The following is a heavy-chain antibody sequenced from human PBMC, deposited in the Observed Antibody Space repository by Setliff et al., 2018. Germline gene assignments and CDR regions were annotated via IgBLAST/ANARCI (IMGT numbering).Heavy chain of an antibody. CDR3: ARAPLESGYYYGQGHYFDY. V-gene: IGHV1-46*01. CDR1: GYTFTGYY. J-gene: IGHJ4*02. CDR2: IDSSGDYT. Sequence: ASVKVSCKASGYTFTGYYMHWVRQAPGQGLEWMGIIDSSGDYTNYAQKFQGRVTMTRDTSTTTVYMELSSLRSDDTAVYYCARAPLESGYYYGQGHYFDYWGQGTLVTVSA. D-gene: IGHD5-18*01.